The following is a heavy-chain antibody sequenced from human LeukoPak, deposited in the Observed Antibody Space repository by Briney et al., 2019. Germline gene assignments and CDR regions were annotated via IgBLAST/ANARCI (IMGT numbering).Heavy chain of an antibody. Sequence: NPGGSLRLSCAASGFTFSDYYMSWIRQAPGKGLEWVAYMSSSANTILYADSVKGRFTISRDNAKNSLYLQMNSLTAEDTAVYYCTRALGMATITPHFDYWGQGTLVTVSS. V-gene: IGHV3-11*01. J-gene: IGHJ4*02. CDR3: TRALGMATITPHFDY. D-gene: IGHD5-24*01. CDR1: GFTFSDYY. CDR2: MSSSANTI.